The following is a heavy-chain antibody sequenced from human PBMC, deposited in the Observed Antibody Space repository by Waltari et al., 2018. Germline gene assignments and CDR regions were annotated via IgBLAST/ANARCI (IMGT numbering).Heavy chain of an antibody. D-gene: IGHD6-6*01. CDR1: GYTFTGYY. Sequence: QVQLVQSGAEVKKPGASVKVSCKASGYTFTGYYMHWVRQAPGQGLEWMGRINPNRGGTNYAQKFQGRVTMTRDTSISTAYMELSRLRSDDTAVYYCARDISSSGSYYYYGMDVWGQGTTVTVSS. CDR2: INPNRGGT. V-gene: IGHV1-2*06. CDR3: ARDISSSGSYYYYGMDV. J-gene: IGHJ6*02.